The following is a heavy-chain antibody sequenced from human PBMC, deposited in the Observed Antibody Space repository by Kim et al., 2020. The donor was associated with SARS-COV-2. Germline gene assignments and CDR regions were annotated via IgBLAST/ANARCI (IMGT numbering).Heavy chain of an antibody. CDR1: GGSISSSSYY. J-gene: IGHJ3*02. CDR2: IYYSEST. Sequence: SETLSRTCTVSGGSISSSSYYWGWIRQPPGKGLEWIGSIYYSESTYYNPSLKSRVTISVDTSKNQFSLKLSSVTAADTAVYYCARRLRYFDWYYAFDIWGQGTMVTVSS. V-gene: IGHV4-39*01. CDR3: ARRLRYFDWYYAFDI. D-gene: IGHD3-9*01.